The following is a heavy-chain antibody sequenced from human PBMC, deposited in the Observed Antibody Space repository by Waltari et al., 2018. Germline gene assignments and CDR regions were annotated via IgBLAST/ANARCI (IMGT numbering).Heavy chain of an antibody. CDR3: ARGVRPQSIAQTPGDY. CDR2: INSDGSST. J-gene: IGHJ4*02. CDR1: GFTFSSYW. V-gene: IGHV3-74*01. D-gene: IGHD6-6*01. Sequence: EVQLVESGGGLVQPGGSLRLSCAASGFTFSSYWMHWVRQAPGKGLVWVSRINSDGSSTSYADSVKGRFTISRDNAKNTLYLQMNSLRAEDTAVYYCARGVRPQSIAQTPGDYWGQGTLVTVSS.